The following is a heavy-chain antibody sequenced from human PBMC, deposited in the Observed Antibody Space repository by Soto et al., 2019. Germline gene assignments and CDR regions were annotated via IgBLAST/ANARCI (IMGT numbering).Heavy chain of an antibody. Sequence: QVQLVESGGGVVQPGRSLRLSCAASGFTFSSYGMHWVRQAPGKGLEWVAVIWYDGSNKYYADSVKGRFTISRENSKNKLYLQMNSLRAEDTAVYYCAREQWLGGVGSYFDYWGQGTLVTVSS. D-gene: IGHD6-19*01. CDR1: GFTFSSYG. CDR3: AREQWLGGVGSYFDY. V-gene: IGHV3-33*01. J-gene: IGHJ4*02. CDR2: IWYDGSNK.